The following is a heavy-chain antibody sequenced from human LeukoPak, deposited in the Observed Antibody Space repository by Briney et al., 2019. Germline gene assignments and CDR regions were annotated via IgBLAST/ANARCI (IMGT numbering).Heavy chain of an antibody. V-gene: IGHV1-69*06. CDR3: ARDRDYDFWSGYQYYFDY. J-gene: IGHJ4*02. CDR2: IIAIFGTA. D-gene: IGHD3-3*01. Sequence: SVKVSCKASGGTFISYAISWVRQAPGQGREWMGGIIAIFGTANYAQKFQGRVTITADKSTSTAYMELSSLRSEDTAVYYCARDRDYDFWSGYQYYFDYWGQGTLVTVSS. CDR1: GGTFISYA.